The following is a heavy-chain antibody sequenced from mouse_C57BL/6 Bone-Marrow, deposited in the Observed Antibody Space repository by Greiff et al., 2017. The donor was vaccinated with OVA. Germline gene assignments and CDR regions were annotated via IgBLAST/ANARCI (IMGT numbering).Heavy chain of an antibody. D-gene: IGHD2-12*01. CDR2: IYPGDGDT. J-gene: IGHJ3*01. CDR3: ARWGGTTAY. Sequence: VQLQQSGPELVKPGASVKISCKASGYAFSSSWMNWVKQRPGKGLEWIGRIYPGDGDTNYNGKFKGKATLTADKSSSTAYMQLSSLTSEDSAVYFCARWGGTTAYGGQGTLVTVSA. CDR1: GYAFSSSW. V-gene: IGHV1-82*01.